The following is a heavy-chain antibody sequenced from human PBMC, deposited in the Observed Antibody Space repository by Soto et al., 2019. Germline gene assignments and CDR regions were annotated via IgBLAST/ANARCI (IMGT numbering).Heavy chain of an antibody. J-gene: IGHJ4*02. CDR2: IWYDGSNK. V-gene: IGHV3-33*01. Sequence: GGSLRLSCAASGFTFSSYGMHWVRQAPGKGLEWVAVIWYDGSNKYYADSVKGRFTISRDNSKNTLYLQMNSLRAEDTAVYYWAREEQWMAPSFDYWGQGTLVTVSS. CDR3: AREEQWMAPSFDY. D-gene: IGHD6-19*01. CDR1: GFTFSSYG.